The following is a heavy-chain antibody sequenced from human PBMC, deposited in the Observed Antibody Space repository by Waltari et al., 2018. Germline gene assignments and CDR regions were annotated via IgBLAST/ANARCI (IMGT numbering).Heavy chain of an antibody. CDR1: GYSISSGYY. V-gene: IGHV4-38-2*01. J-gene: IGHJ1*01. Sequence: QVQLQESGPGLVKPSETLSLTCAVSGYSISSGYYWGWIRQPPGKGLEWIGSIYHSGSTDYNPSLKSRVTISVDTSKNQFSLKLSSVTAADTAVYYCARRGSSSTLGYFQHWGQGTLVTVSS. CDR3: ARRGSSSTLGYFQH. CDR2: IYHSGST. D-gene: IGHD6-6*01.